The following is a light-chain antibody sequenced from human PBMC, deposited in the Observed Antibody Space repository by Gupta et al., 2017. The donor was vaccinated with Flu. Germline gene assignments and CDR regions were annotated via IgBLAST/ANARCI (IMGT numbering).Light chain of an antibody. CDR1: RNVVYPYNNKNF. J-gene: IGKJ5*01. CDR2: WAS. V-gene: IGKV4-1*01. CDR3: QQHYGYHT. Sequence: VSLGGRATMNCKSSRNVVYPYNNKNFLDWFQQKPRQPPKLIIVWASNRQYGVPDRFTGRGSGTDFNLTSSDRQADDVAIYYLQQHYGYHTFGQGTRLEIK.